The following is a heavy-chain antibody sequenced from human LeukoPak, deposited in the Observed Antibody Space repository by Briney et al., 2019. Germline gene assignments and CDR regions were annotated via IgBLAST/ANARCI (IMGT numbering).Heavy chain of an antibody. Sequence: SETLSLTCTISGGSISNYFWSWIRQPPGKGLEWIGYISYSGSTNNHNPSLKSRVTILADTSKNHLSLKLSSVTAADTAVYYCARHTTSGWYQVVYWGQGTLVTVSS. D-gene: IGHD6-19*01. CDR3: ARHTTSGWYQVVY. V-gene: IGHV4-59*01. J-gene: IGHJ4*02. CDR1: GGSISNYF. CDR2: ISYSGSTN.